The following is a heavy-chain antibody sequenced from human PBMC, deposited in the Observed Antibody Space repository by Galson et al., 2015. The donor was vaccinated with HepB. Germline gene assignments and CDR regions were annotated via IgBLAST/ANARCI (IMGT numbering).Heavy chain of an antibody. V-gene: IGHV3-48*04. CDR3: ARDKEGGPDY. CDR2: ISSSSTTI. CDR1: TFIFSTYS. Sequence: SLRLSCAASTFIFSTYSMNWVRQAPGRGLEWVSYISSSSTTIYYADSVKGRFTISRDNAKNSLYLQMNSLRAEDTAVYYCARDKEGGPDYWGQGILVTVSS. D-gene: IGHD3-16*01. J-gene: IGHJ4*02.